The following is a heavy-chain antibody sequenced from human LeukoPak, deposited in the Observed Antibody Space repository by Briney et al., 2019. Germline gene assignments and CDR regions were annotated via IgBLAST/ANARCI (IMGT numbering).Heavy chain of an antibody. CDR2: IKEDGSEK. V-gene: IGHV3-7*01. J-gene: IGHJ4*02. CDR3: AIQYSGSFLLFEY. Sequence: PGGSLRLSCAASGFTFSSYAMSWVRLAPGKGLEWVANIKEDGSEKKYVESVKGCFTISRDNAKNSLYLQINSLTAEDTAVYYCAIQYSGSFLLFEYWGQGALVTVSS. CDR1: GFTFSSYA. D-gene: IGHD1-26*01.